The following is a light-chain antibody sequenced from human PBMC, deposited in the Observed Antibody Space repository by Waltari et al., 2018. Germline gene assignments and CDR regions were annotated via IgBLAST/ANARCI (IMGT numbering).Light chain of an antibody. CDR1: SRDVGGYHY. CDR3: SSYTSSSIVV. CDR2: EVS. Sequence: QSALTQPASVSGSPGQSLTISCTVTSRDVGGYHYVSWYQQHPGKAPKLMIYEVSNRPSGVSNRVSGSKSGNTASLTISGLQAEDEADYYCSSYTSSSIVVFGGGTKLTVL. J-gene: IGLJ2*01. V-gene: IGLV2-14*01.